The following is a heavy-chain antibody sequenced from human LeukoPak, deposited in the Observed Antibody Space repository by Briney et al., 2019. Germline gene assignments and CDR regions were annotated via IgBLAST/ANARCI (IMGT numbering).Heavy chain of an antibody. Sequence: GGSLRLSCAASGFNVSSNYMSWVRQAPGKGLEWASVIYSGGSTYYADSVKGRFAISRDNSKNTLYLQMNSLRAEDTAVYYCAKTPPRYCSSTSCYEDYWGQGTLVTVSS. CDR1: GFNVSSNY. V-gene: IGHV3-66*01. CDR2: IYSGGST. J-gene: IGHJ4*02. D-gene: IGHD2-2*01. CDR3: AKTPPRYCSSTSCYEDY.